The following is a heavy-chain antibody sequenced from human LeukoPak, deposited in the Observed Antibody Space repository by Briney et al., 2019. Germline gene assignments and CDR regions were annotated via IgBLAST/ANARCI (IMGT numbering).Heavy chain of an antibody. CDR2: ISSSATTI. D-gene: IGHD7-27*01. CDR3: TRDRWGKYYFDY. CDR1: GFPFSDFY. V-gene: IGHV3-11*01. Sequence: PGGSLRLSCATSGFPFSDFYMSWIRQAPGKGLEWVSYISSSATTIYYADSVEGRFTISRDNAKNSLHLQMNNLRAEDTAMYYCTRDRWGKYYFDYWGQGTLVTASS. J-gene: IGHJ4*02.